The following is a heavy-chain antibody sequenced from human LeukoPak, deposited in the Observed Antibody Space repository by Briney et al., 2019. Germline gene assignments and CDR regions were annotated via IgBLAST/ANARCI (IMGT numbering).Heavy chain of an antibody. CDR1: GFSFSGYW. CDR3: AKEAYDHVWGSYMAYYYYMDV. J-gene: IGHJ6*03. D-gene: IGHD3-16*01. Sequence: GGPLRLSCAASGFSFSGYWMTWVRQAPGKGLEWVANIKQDGSETYYVDSVKGRFTISRDNAKNSLSLQMTSLRADDTAVYYCAKEAYDHVWGSYMAYYYYMDVWGKGTTVTVSS. V-gene: IGHV3-7*01. CDR2: IKQDGSET.